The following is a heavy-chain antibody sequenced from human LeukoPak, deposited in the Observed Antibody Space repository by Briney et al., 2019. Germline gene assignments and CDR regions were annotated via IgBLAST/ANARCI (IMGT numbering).Heavy chain of an antibody. CDR1: GFTFSGYG. J-gene: IGHJ4*02. CDR2: IHYDGSDK. V-gene: IGHV3-30*02. CDR3: AKDRGNSFDY. Sequence: GGSLRLSCAASGFTFSGYGMHWVRQAPGKGLEWVAFIHYDGSDKYYADSVKGRFTISRDNSKNTLYLQMNSLRAEDTAVYYCAKDRGNSFDYWGQGTLVTVSS. D-gene: IGHD4-23*01.